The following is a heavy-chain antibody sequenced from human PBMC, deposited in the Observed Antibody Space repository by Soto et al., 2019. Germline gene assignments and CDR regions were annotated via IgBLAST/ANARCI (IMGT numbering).Heavy chain of an antibody. CDR2: ISAYNGNT. Sequence: ASVKVSCKASGYTFTSYGISWVRQAPGQGLEWMGWISAYNGNTNYAQKIQGRVTMTTDTSTSTAYMELRSLRSDDTAVYFFAIDDYDSSGYSDVYYYGMDVWGQGTTVTVSS. D-gene: IGHD3-22*01. CDR1: GYTFTSYG. CDR3: AIDDYDSSGYSDVYYYGMDV. V-gene: IGHV1-18*01. J-gene: IGHJ6*02.